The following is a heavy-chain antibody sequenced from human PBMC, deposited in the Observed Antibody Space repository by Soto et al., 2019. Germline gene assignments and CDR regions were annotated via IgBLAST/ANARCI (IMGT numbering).Heavy chain of an antibody. V-gene: IGHV1-18*01. CDR1: GDTFTSYR. D-gene: IGHD4-17*01. CDR2: ISAYNGNT. J-gene: IGHJ4*02. Sequence: GASVKVCCKASGDTFTSYRISWVRQAPGQGLEWMGWISAYNGNTNYAQKLQGRVTMTTNESTTTAYMELRSLRSDDTAVYYCARGMTTVTTLTIDYWGQGTLVTVSS. CDR3: ARGMTTVTTLTIDY.